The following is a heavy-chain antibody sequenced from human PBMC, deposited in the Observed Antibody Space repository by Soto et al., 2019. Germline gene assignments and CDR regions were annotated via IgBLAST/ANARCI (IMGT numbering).Heavy chain of an antibody. J-gene: IGHJ4*02. CDR1: GFTFSSNV. CDR3: ATGGWSRGRLDY. D-gene: IGHD6-19*01. CDR2: ISGSGVGT. Sequence: EVQLLESGGGLVQPGESLRLSCAVSGFTFSSNVMSWVRQVPGKGLEWVSVISGSGVGTYYADSVKGRFTISRDNSKSTLFLQMNSLRAEDTAVYYCATGGWSRGRLDYWGQGTLVTVSS. V-gene: IGHV3-23*01.